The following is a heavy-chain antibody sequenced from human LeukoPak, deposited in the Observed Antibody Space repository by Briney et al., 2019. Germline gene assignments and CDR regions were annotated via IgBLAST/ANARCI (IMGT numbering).Heavy chain of an antibody. Sequence: PGRSLRLSCAASGFTFSSYAMHWVRQAPGKGLEWVAVISYDGSNKYYADSVKGRFTISRDNSKNTLYLQMNSLRVEDTAVYYCARRVSATRWFDPWGQGTLVTVSS. CDR3: ARRVSATRWFDP. CDR1: GFTFSSYA. D-gene: IGHD2-15*01. V-gene: IGHV3-30*04. CDR2: ISYDGSNK. J-gene: IGHJ5*02.